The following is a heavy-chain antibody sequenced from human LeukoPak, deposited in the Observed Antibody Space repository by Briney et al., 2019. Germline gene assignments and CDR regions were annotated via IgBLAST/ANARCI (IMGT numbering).Heavy chain of an antibody. D-gene: IGHD1-26*01. CDR3: AKEVGLAYYFDY. CDR1: GFTFSSYG. V-gene: IGHV3-30*02. Sequence: GGSLRLSCAASGFTFSSYGVHWVRQAPGKGLEWVAFIRYDGSNKYYADSVKGRFTISRDNSKNTLYLQMNSLRAEDTAVYYCAKEVGLAYYFDYWGQGTLVTVSS. J-gene: IGHJ4*02. CDR2: IRYDGSNK.